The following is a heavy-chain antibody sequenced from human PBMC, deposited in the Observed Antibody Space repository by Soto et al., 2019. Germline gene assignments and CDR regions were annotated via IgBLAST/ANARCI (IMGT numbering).Heavy chain of an antibody. CDR2: ISTYNGNT. CDR3: ARDPYHVLMVNAPNLYGMDV. V-gene: IGHV1-18*01. D-gene: IGHD2-8*01. Sequence: SWVRQAPGQGLEWMGRISTYNGNTNYPQSLQGRLTMTTDTSTTTAYMELRSLRSDDTAVYYCARDPYHVLMVNAPNLYGMDVWGQGTTVTVS. J-gene: IGHJ6*02.